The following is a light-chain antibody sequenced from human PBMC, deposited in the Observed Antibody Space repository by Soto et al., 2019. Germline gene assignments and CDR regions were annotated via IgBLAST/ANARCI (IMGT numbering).Light chain of an antibody. CDR1: SNDVGGYDY. CDR2: EVT. CDR3: SSYANYRTVV. V-gene: IGLV2-8*01. J-gene: IGLJ3*02. Sequence: QSVLTQPPSASGSPGQAVTISCTGTSNDVGGYDYVSWYRLDPGKAPKVIIYEVTKRPSGVPDRFSASKSGSTASLTVSGLQPDDEADYYCSSYANYRTVVFGGGTQLTVL.